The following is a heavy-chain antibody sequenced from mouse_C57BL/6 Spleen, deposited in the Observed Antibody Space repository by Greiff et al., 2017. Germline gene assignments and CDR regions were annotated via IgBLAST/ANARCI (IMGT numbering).Heavy chain of an antibody. J-gene: IGHJ4*01. CDR3: ARGIYYDYDFYAMDY. CDR2: IYPRSGNT. CDR1: GYTFTRYG. Sequence: QVQLKESGAELARPGASVKLSCKASGYTFTRYGISWVKQRTGQGLEWIGEIYPRSGNTYYNEKFKGKATLTADKSSSTAYMELRSLTSEDSAVYFCARGIYYDYDFYAMDYWGQGTSVTVSS. V-gene: IGHV1-81*01. D-gene: IGHD2-4*01.